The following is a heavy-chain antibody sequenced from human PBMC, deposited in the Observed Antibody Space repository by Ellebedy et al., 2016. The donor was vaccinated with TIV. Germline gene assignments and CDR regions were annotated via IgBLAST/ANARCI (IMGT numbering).Heavy chain of an antibody. V-gene: IGHV4-38-2*01. CDR2: IYHSGST. D-gene: IGHD3-16*01. J-gene: IGHJ3*02. CDR3: ARGGAVGDAFDI. CDR1: GGSFSGYY. Sequence: GSLRLXXAVYGGSFSGYYWGWIRQPPGKGLEWIGSIYHSGSTYYNPSLKSRVTISVDTSKNQFSLKLSSVTAADTAVYYCARGGAVGDAFDIWGQGTMVTVSS.